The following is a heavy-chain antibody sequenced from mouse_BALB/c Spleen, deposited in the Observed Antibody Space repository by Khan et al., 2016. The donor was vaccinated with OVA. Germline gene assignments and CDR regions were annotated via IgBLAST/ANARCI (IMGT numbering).Heavy chain of an antibody. Sequence: QVQLKQSGGDLVRPGASVKLSCKTSGYIFTSYWIHWVKQRSGQGLEWIGEILPGSGSSNYNEKFKGKATFTADTSSNTAYMQLSSLTSEDSAVYYCSRYGNHWYFDVWGAGTTVTVSS. CDR3: SRYGNHWYFDV. CDR1: GYIFTSYW. V-gene: IGHV1-9*01. D-gene: IGHD2-1*01. J-gene: IGHJ1*01. CDR2: ILPGSGSS.